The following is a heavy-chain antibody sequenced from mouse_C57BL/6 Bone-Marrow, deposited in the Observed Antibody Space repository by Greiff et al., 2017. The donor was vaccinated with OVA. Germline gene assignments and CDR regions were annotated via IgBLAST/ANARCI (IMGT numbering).Heavy chain of an antibody. D-gene: IGHD1-1*01. CDR2: IYPGDGDT. V-gene: IGHV1-82*01. Sequence: VQLQQSGPELVKPGASVKISCKASGYAFSSSWMNWVKQRPGKGLEWIGRIYPGDGDTNYNGKFKGKAKLTADKSSSTAYMQLSSLTSEDSAVYFCARFLYYYGSSLDYWGQGTTLTVSS. CDR3: ARFLYYYGSSLDY. CDR1: GYAFSSSW. J-gene: IGHJ2*01.